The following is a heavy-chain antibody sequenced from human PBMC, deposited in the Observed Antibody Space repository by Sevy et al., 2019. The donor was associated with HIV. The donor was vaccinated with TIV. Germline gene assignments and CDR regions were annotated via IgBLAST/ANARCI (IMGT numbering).Heavy chain of an antibody. D-gene: IGHD3-22*01. Sequence: SETLSLICTVSGGYISSYYWSWIRQPPGKGLEWAGYIYNNGNTKYNPSLKSRVTISVDTSKNQFSLKLTSVTAADTAVYYCARVSYYYDSGGRPLYSFDYWGQGTLVTVSS. CDR1: GGYISSYY. J-gene: IGHJ4*02. CDR3: ARVSYYYDSGGRPLYSFDY. CDR2: IYNNGNT. V-gene: IGHV4-59*13.